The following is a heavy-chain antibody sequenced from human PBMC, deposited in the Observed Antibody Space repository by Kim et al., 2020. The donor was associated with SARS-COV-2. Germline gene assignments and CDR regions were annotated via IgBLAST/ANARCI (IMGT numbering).Heavy chain of an antibody. CDR3: AKDSRLIVVVPAAIPDY. Sequence: VKGRFTISRDNSKNTLYLQMNSLRAEDTAVYYCAKDSRLIVVVPAAIPDYWGQGTLVTVSS. J-gene: IGHJ4*02. V-gene: IGHV3-23*01. D-gene: IGHD2-2*02.